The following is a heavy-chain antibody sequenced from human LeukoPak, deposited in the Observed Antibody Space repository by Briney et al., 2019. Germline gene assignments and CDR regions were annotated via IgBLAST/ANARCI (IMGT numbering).Heavy chain of an antibody. CDR2: ISAYNGNT. CDR1: GYTFTSYG. V-gene: IGHV1-18*01. CDR3: ARDAYNWNDAGSFDY. D-gene: IGHD1-1*01. J-gene: IGHJ4*02. Sequence: GASVKVSCKASGYTFTSYGISWVRQAPGQGLEWMGWISAYNGNTNYAQKLQGRVTMNTDTSTSTAYMELRSLRSDDTAVYYCARDAYNWNDAGSFDYWGQGTLVTVSS.